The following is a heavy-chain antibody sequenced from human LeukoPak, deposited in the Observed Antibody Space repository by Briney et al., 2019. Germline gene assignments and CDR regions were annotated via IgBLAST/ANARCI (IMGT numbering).Heavy chain of an antibody. D-gene: IGHD3-9*01. CDR3: AKSLRYPNYYYGMDV. J-gene: IGHJ6*02. V-gene: IGHV3-30*18. CDR1: GFTFSSYG. CDR2: ISYDGSNK. Sequence: GGSLRLSCAASGFTFSSYGMHWVRQAPRKGLEWVAVISYDGSNKYYADSVKGRFTISRDNSKNTLYLQMNSLRAEDTAVYYCAKSLRYPNYYYGMDVWGQGTTVTVSS.